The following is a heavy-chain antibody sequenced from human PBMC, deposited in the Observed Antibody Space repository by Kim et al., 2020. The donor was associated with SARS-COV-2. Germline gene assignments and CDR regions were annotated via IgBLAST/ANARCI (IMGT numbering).Heavy chain of an antibody. CDR3: ARVDGGTYDNWFDP. CDR1: GYTLSKYY. CDR2: INPTDGST. Sequence: ASVKVSCTASGYTLSKYYMHWVRQAPGQGLEWMGIINPTDGSTTYAQKFQGRVTMTRDTSTSTVYMDLSSLRSEDTALYYCARVDGGTYDNWFDPWGQGTLVTVSS. V-gene: IGHV1-46*01. D-gene: IGHD2-15*01. J-gene: IGHJ5*02.